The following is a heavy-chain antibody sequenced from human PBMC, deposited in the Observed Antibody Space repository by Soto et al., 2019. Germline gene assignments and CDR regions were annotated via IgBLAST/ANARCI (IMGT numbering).Heavy chain of an antibody. CDR2: INYVGGT. Sequence: PLETLSLTCTVYGGFLIESYWPWIRQRPGKGLEWIAEINYVGGTNYNPSLKSRVTMSVDTSQNQFSLRLISVTAADTAMYFCVRIRYQLPSSVLWLDPWGQGTPVTVSS. V-gene: IGHV4-34*01. CDR1: GGFLIESY. D-gene: IGHD3-16*01. J-gene: IGHJ5*02. CDR3: VRIRYQLPSSVLWLDP.